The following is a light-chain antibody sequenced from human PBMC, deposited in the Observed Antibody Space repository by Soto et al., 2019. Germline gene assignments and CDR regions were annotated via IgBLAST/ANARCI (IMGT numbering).Light chain of an antibody. CDR3: QAWDSSTGV. Sequence: SSELTQPPSVSVSPGQTASITCSGDKLGDKYACWYQQKPGQSPVLVIYQDSKRPSGIPERFSGSNSGNTVTLTISGTQAMDEADYYCQAWDSSTGVFGTGTKLTVL. CDR2: QDS. J-gene: IGLJ1*01. CDR1: KLGDKY. V-gene: IGLV3-1*01.